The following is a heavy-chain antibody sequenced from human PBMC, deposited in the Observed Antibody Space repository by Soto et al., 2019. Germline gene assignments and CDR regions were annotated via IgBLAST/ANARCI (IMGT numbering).Heavy chain of an antibody. Sequence: SETLSLTCAVYGGSFSGSYWSWIRQSPGKGLEWLGYVYYTGSTNYSPSLRSRVSISVDTSKNEFSLRLSSVTAADTAVYFCARSVAVPGAHIDYWGQGTQVTVSS. CDR3: ARSVAVPGAHIDY. CDR1: GGSFSGSY. J-gene: IGHJ4*02. D-gene: IGHD6-19*01. V-gene: IGHV4-59*01. CDR2: VYYTGST.